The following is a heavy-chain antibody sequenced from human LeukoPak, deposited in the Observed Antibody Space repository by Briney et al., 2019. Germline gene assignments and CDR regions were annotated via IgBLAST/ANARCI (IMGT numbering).Heavy chain of an antibody. CDR3: ATNVIVVVPAGGNYFDY. CDR1: GYTLTELS. Sequence: GASVKVSCKVSGYTLTELSMHWVRQAPGKGLEWMGGFDPEDGETIYAQKFQGRVTMTEDTSTDTAYMELSSLRSEDTAVYYCATNVIVVVPAGGNYFDYWGQGTPVTVSS. J-gene: IGHJ4*02. CDR2: FDPEDGET. V-gene: IGHV1-24*01. D-gene: IGHD2-2*01.